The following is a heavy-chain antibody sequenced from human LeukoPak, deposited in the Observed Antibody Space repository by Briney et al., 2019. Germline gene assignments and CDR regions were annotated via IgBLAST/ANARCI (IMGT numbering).Heavy chain of an antibody. J-gene: IGHJ4*02. CDR2: IKHSGST. V-gene: IGHV4-34*01. CDR1: GGSFSGYY. Sequence: SETLSLTCAVYGGSFSGYYWSWIRQPPGKGLEWIGEIKHSGSTNYNPSLKSRVTILVDTSKNQFSLKLSSVTAADTAVYYCARGRTGGGFDYWGQGTLVTVSS. CDR3: ARGRTGGGFDY. D-gene: IGHD3-16*01.